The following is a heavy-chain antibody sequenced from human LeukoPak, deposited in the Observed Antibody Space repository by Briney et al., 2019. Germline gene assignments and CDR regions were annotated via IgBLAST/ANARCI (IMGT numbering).Heavy chain of an antibody. D-gene: IGHD5-12*01. J-gene: IGHJ6*02. CDR2: ISSSSSYI. V-gene: IGHV3-21*01. CDR3: ARVWVATASYYYYYGMDV. CDR1: GFTFSSYS. Sequence: GGSLRLSCAASGFTFSSYSTNWVRQAPGKGLEWVSSISSSSSYIYYADSVKGRFTISRDNAKNSLYLQMNSLRAEDTAVYYCARVWVATASYYYYYGMDVWGQGTTVTVSS.